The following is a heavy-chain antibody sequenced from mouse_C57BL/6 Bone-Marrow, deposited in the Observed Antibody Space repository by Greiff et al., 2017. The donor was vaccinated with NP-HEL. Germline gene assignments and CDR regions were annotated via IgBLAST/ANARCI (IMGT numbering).Heavy chain of an antibody. CDR1: GFNIKDDY. Sequence: VQLKESGAELVRPGASVKLSCTASGFNIKDDYMHWVKQRPEQGLEWIGWIDPENGDTEYASKFQGKATITADTSSNTAYLQLSSLTSEDTAVYYCTTRAVKIAYWGQGTLVTVSA. D-gene: IGHD1-1*01. CDR3: TTRAVKIAY. J-gene: IGHJ3*01. CDR2: IDPENGDT. V-gene: IGHV14-4*01.